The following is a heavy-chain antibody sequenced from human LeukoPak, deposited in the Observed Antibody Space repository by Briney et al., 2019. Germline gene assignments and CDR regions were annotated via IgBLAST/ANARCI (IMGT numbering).Heavy chain of an antibody. V-gene: IGHV3-21*01. CDR2: ISSSSSCI. D-gene: IGHD6-13*01. CDR3: AREDSSSSRYGMDV. Sequence: GGSLRLSCAASGFTFSSYSMNWVRQAPGKGLEWVSSISSSSSCIYYADSVKGRFTISRDNAKNSLYLQMNSLRAEDTAVYYCAREDSSSSRYGMDVWGQGTTVTVSS. J-gene: IGHJ6*02. CDR1: GFTFSSYS.